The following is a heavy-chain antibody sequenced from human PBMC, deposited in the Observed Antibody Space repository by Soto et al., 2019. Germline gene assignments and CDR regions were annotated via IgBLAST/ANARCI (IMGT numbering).Heavy chain of an antibody. CDR1: GDSMSSSNW. Sequence: SQTLSLTCTVSGDSMSSSNWWNWVRQHPGKGLEWIGEAHHSGRTNYNPSLKSRVTISVDRSQNRFSLKLSSVTAADTAVYYCARLGGSYAVPHFDYWGQGTLVTVSS. CDR2: AHHSGRT. D-gene: IGHD1-26*01. V-gene: IGHV4-4*02. J-gene: IGHJ4*02. CDR3: ARLGGSYAVPHFDY.